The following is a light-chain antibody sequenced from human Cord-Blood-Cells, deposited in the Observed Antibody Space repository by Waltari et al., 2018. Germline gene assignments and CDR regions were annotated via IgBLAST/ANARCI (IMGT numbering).Light chain of an antibody. J-gene: IGKJ3*01. CDR3: QQSYSTLT. V-gene: IGKV1-39*01. CDR1: QSISRY. Sequence: DIQMTQSPSSLSASVGDRVTITCRASQSISRYLNWYQQKPGKAPKLLIYAASSLQSGVPSRLSGSGSGTDFTLTISSLQPEDFATYYCQQSYSTLTFGPGTKVDIK. CDR2: AAS.